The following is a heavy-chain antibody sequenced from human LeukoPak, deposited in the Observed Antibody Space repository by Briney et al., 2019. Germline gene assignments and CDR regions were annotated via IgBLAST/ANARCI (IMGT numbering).Heavy chain of an antibody. Sequence: ASVKVSCKASGYTFTGYYMHWVRQAPGQGLEWMGWINPNSGGTNYAQKFQGRVTMTRDTSISTAYMEPSRLRSDDTAVYYCARRGGSSGWYYSYYYYYMDVWGKGTTVTVSS. J-gene: IGHJ6*03. CDR2: INPNSGGT. CDR3: ARRGGSSGWYYSYYYYYMDV. D-gene: IGHD6-19*01. CDR1: GYTFTGYY. V-gene: IGHV1-2*02.